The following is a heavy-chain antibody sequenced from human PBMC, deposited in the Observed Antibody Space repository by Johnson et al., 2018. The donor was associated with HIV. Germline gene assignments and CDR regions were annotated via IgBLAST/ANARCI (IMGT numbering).Heavy chain of an antibody. D-gene: IGHD5-18*01. Sequence: VQLVESGGGVVQPGRSLRLSCAASGFTFSNYAMHWVRQAPGKGLEWVAVISYDGSNKYYGDSVKGRFTISRDKSKNTMYLQMNSLRDEDTAVYHCAKERLLHDAFDFWGQGTMVTVSS. CDR2: ISYDGSNK. J-gene: IGHJ3*01. V-gene: IGHV3-30*04. CDR1: GFTFSNYA. CDR3: AKERLLHDAFDF.